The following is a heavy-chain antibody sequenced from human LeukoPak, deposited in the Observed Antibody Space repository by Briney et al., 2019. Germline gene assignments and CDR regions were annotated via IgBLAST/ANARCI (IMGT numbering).Heavy chain of an antibody. CDR3: ASGHGDTYYDFWSGYYTTHFDY. J-gene: IGHJ4*02. CDR2: INQDGSVK. D-gene: IGHD3-3*01. Sequence: GGSLRLSCSATGFTFSSYWMSWVRQAPGKGLEWVANINQDGSVKYHVDSVKGRFTISRDNARNSLYLQMNSLRAEDTAVYYCASGHGDTYYDFWSGYYTTHFDYWGQGTLVTVSS. CDR1: GFTFSSYW. V-gene: IGHV3-7*01.